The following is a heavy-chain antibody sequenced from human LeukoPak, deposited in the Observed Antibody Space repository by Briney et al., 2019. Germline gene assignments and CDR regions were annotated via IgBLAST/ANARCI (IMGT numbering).Heavy chain of an antibody. V-gene: IGHV4-59*01. Sequence: PSETLSLTCTVSGGSTSSYYWSWIRQPPGKGLEWIGSIYYSGSTNYNPSLKSRVTISVDTSKTQFSLKLTSVTAADTAIYYCARVVYSGSWGYFDYWGQGILVTVSS. CDR2: IYYSGST. D-gene: IGHD3-10*01. J-gene: IGHJ4*02. CDR1: GGSTSSYY. CDR3: ARVVYSGSWGYFDY.